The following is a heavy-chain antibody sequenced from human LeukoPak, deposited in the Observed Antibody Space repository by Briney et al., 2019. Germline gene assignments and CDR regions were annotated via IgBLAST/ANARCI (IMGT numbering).Heavy chain of an antibody. Sequence: SVKVSCKASGGTFSSYAISWVRQAPGQGLEWMGRIIPILGIANYAQKFQGRVTITADKSTSTAYMELSSLRSEDTAVYYCARGLENCGGDCYFDYWGQGTLVTVSS. V-gene: IGHV1-69*04. CDR2: IIPILGIA. CDR3: ARGLENCGGDCYFDY. D-gene: IGHD2-21*02. J-gene: IGHJ4*02. CDR1: GGTFSSYA.